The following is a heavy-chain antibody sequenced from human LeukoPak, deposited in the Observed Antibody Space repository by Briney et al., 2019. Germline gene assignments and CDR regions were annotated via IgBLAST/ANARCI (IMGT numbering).Heavy chain of an antibody. V-gene: IGHV4-39*01. CDR1: GGSISSSSYY. CDR3: ARHIDFWSGYGDYMDV. D-gene: IGHD3-3*01. CDR2: IYYSGST. J-gene: IGHJ6*03. Sequence: KTSETLSLTCTVSGGSISSSSYYWGWIRQPPGKGLEWIGSIYYSGSTYYNPSLKSRVTISVDTSKNQFSLKLSSVTAADTAVYYCARHIDFWSGYGDYMDVWGKGTTVTVSS.